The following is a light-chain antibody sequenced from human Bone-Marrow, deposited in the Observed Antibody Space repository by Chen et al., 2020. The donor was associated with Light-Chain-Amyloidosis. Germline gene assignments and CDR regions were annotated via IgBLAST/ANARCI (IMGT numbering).Light chain of an antibody. CDR1: DLPTKY. CDR3: QSAYSSGTYEVI. CDR2: RDT. Sequence: SYELTQPPSVLVSPGQTARITCSGDDLPTKYAYWYQQKPGQAPVLVIHRDTERPSGISERFSGSSSGTTATLTISGVQAEDEADYHCQSAYSSGTYEVIFGGGTKLTVL. J-gene: IGLJ2*01. V-gene: IGLV3-25*03.